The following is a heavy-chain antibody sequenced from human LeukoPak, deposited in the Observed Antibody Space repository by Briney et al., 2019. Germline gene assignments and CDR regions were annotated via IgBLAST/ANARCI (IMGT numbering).Heavy chain of an antibody. V-gene: IGHV4-34*01. D-gene: IGHD6-13*01. CDR2: INHSGST. CDR3: ARVGPGIAAAGFDY. CDR1: GGSFSGYY. J-gene: IGHJ4*02. Sequence: SETLSLTCAVYGGSFSGYYWSWIRQPPGKGLEWIGEINHSGSTNYNPSLKSRVTISVDTSKNQFSLKLSSVTAEDTAVYYCARVGPGIAAAGFDYWGQGTLVTVSS.